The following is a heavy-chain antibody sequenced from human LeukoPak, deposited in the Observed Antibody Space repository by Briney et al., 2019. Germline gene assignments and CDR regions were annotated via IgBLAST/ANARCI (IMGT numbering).Heavy chain of an antibody. V-gene: IGHV3-15*07. D-gene: IGHD3-16*01. Sequence: GSLRLSCAASGFTFTNAWMNWVRQAPGKGLEWVGRIKRKTDGGTTDYAAPVKGRSTISRDDSKNTLFLQMNSLKTEDTAMYYCATASRGYVDYWGQGTLVTVSS. CDR3: ATASRGYVDY. CDR1: GFTFTNAW. J-gene: IGHJ4*02. CDR2: IKRKTDGGTT.